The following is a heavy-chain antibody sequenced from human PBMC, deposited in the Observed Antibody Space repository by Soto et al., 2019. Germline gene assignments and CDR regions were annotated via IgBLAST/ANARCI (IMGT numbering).Heavy chain of an antibody. CDR2: ISSRGSTI. Sequence: EVQLVESGGDLVQPGGSLRLSCVASGFTFSSFEMNWVRQAPGKGLECVSYISSRGSTIYYADSVKGRFTISRDNAKNSLYLQMNNLRAEDTAVYFCARGYSSGWSRGGYFDYWGQGTLVTVSS. J-gene: IGHJ4*02. D-gene: IGHD6-19*01. CDR3: ARGYSSGWSRGGYFDY. V-gene: IGHV3-48*03. CDR1: GFTFSSFE.